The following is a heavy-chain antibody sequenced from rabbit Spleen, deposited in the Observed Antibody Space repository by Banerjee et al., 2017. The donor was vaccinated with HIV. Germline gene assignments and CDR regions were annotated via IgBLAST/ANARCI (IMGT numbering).Heavy chain of an antibody. J-gene: IGHJ6*01. CDR2: IYAGSSGNT. D-gene: IGHD4-1*01. CDR1: GFSFSCSYW. CDR3: ARDLAGAIGWNCYL. V-gene: IGHV1S45*01. Sequence: QEQLVESGGGLVQPEGYLTLTCTVSGFSFSCSYWICWVRQAPGKGMEWIACIYAGSSGNTYYASWAKGRFTISTNSSTTVTLQMTSLTAADTATYFCARDLAGAIGWNCYLWGPGTLVTV.